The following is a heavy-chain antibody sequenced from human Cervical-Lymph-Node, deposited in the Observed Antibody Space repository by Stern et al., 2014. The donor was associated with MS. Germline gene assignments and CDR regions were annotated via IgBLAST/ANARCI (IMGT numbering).Heavy chain of an antibody. CDR1: GYNFPTYW. CDR3: ARPLRGVNNAFDL. Sequence: EVQLVESGGEVKKSGESLKISCEGSGYNFPTYWIGWVRQMPGKGLELIGIIYPGDSDTRYSPSFQGQVTISVDNSLNTAYLQWSSLKASDTAMYYCARPLRGVNNAFDLWGQGTMVIVSA. V-gene: IGHV5-51*01. CDR2: IYPGDSDT. J-gene: IGHJ3*01. D-gene: IGHD3-10*01.